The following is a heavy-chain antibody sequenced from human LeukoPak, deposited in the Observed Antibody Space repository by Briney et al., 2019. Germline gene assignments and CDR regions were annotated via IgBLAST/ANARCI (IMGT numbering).Heavy chain of an antibody. CDR2: ISVYNGNT. CDR1: GYTFTSYG. CDR3: ARDGTTVTTGDWFDP. J-gene: IGHJ5*02. Sequence: ASVKVSCKASGYTFTSYGISWVRQAPGQGLEWMGWISVYNGNTNYAQSLQGRVTITRDTSASTAYMELSSLRSEDTAVYYCARDGTTVTTGDWFDPWGQGTLVTVSS. D-gene: IGHD4-17*01. V-gene: IGHV1-18*01.